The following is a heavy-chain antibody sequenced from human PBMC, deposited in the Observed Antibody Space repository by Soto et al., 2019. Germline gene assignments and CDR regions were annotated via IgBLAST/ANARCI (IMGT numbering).Heavy chain of an antibody. Sequence: GEALNICCKASGYSFTSYWIGWRRQMREKVLEWMGIIYPGDSDTRYSPSFKGQVTISADKSISTAYLQWSSLKASDTAMYYCVRPLGRWLQFSAIWGQGTMVTVSS. CDR2: IYPGDSDT. D-gene: IGHD5-12*01. J-gene: IGHJ3*02. V-gene: IGHV5-51*01. CDR1: GYSFTSYW. CDR3: VRPLGRWLQFSAI.